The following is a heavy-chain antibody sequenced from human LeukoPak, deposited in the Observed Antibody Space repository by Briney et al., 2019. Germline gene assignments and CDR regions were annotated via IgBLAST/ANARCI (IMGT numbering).Heavy chain of an antibody. CDR3: ARDRSSRFNYYYYGMDI. CDR1: GFTFSSYW. V-gene: IGHV3-7*01. J-gene: IGHJ6*02. CDR2: IKQDGSEK. Sequence: GGSLRLSCAASGFTFSSYWMSWVRQAPGKGLEWVANIKQDGSEKYYVDSVKGRFTISRDNAKNSLYLQMNSLRAEDTAVYYCARDRSSRFNYYYYGMDIWGQGTTVTVSS. D-gene: IGHD6-13*01.